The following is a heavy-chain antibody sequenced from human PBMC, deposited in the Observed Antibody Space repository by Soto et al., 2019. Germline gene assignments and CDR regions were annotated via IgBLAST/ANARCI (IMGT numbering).Heavy chain of an antibody. Sequence: PSETLSLTCAVSGYSISSGYYWGWIRKHPGKGLEWIGYIAYSGDTYYNPSLRSRVTISADTSENKFSLTLKFVTAADTAVYFCARDFERSAIGPWGQGTSVTVSS. V-gene: IGHV4-31*11. CDR1: GYSISSGYY. CDR3: ARDFERSAIGP. J-gene: IGHJ5*02. CDR2: IAYSGDT. D-gene: IGHD3-9*01.